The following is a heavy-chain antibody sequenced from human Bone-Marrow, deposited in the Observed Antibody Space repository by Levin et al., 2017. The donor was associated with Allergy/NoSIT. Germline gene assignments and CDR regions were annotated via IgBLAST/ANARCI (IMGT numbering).Heavy chain of an antibody. CDR3: AKGLSSTSSYGMDV. J-gene: IGHJ6*02. CDR1: GFTFSTSV. CDR2: VSGSGGHT. Sequence: GGSLRLSCAASGFTFSTSVMTWVRQAPGKGMEWVSTVSGSGGHTYYADSVKGRFTISRDNSKNTLYLQMNSLRAEDTAVYYCAKGLSSTSSYGMDVWGQGTTVTVSS. D-gene: IGHD2-2*01. V-gene: IGHV3-23*01.